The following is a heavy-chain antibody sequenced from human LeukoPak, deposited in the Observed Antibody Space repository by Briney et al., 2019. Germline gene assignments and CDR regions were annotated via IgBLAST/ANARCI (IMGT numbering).Heavy chain of an antibody. J-gene: IGHJ4*02. CDR1: GFTFSSYA. V-gene: IGHV3-30*04. CDR3: ARGPLPVDTAMVTVDY. Sequence: PGRSLRLSCAASGFTFSSYAMHWVRQAPGKGLEWGAVISYDGSNKYYADSVKGRFTISRDNSKNTLYLQMNSLRAEDTAVYYCARGPLPVDTAMVTVDYWGQGTLVTVSS. D-gene: IGHD5-18*01. CDR2: ISYDGSNK.